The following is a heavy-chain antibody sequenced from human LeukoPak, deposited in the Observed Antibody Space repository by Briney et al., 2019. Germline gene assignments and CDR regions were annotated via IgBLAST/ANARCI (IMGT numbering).Heavy chain of an antibody. V-gene: IGHV4-30-2*01. J-gene: IGHJ6*03. Sequence: SETLSLTCAVSGGSISSGGYSWSWIRQPPGKGLEWIGYIYHSGSTYYNPSLKSRVTISVDRSKNQFSLKLSSVTAADTAVYYCARGLGSSSYYYYYYMDVWGKGTTVTVSS. D-gene: IGHD6-6*01. CDR1: GGSISSGGYS. CDR3: ARGLGSSSYYYYYYMDV. CDR2: IYHSGST.